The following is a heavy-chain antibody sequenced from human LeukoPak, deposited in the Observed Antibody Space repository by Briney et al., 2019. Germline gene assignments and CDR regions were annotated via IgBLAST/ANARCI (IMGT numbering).Heavy chain of an antibody. V-gene: IGHV3-21*01. CDR3: ARQLSGGAY. CDR2: ISSDSSDI. Sequence: GGSLRLSCAASGFTVSSFDMNWVRQAPGKGLEWVSSISSDSSDIYYADSVKGRFTISRDNAKNSLYLQMNSLRAEDTALYFCARQLSGGAYWGQGTLVTVSS. D-gene: IGHD1-1*01. CDR1: GFTVSSFD. J-gene: IGHJ4*02.